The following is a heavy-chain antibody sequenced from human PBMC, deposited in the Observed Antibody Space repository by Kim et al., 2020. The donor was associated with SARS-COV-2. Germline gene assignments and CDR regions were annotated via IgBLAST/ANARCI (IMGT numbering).Heavy chain of an antibody. CDR2: IWNDGSNE. J-gene: IGHJ6*03. V-gene: IGHV3-33*01. CDR1: GFTFNSYG. D-gene: IGHD2-2*01. CDR3: ARSPLRSSSTSSYYMDV. Sequence: GGSLRLSCAASGFTFNSYGMHWVRQAPGKGLEWVAAIWNDGSNEYYADSVKGRFSISRDNSKKTMDVQMNSLRAEDTAVYYCARSPLRSSSTSSYYMDVWGEGTTVTVSS.